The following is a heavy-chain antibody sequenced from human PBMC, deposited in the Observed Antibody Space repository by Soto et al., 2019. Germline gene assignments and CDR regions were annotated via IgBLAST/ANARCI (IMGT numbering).Heavy chain of an antibody. J-gene: IGHJ4*02. CDR1: GFTFTGHY. D-gene: IGHD1-26*01. Sequence: ASVKVSCKASGFTFTGHYIHWVRQAPGQGLEWMGWINPNSGGTSYAQKFQGRVTMTRDTSITTAYMELSRLSSDDTAVYYCAESGSFFRPSLGYFDYWGQGTLVTVSS. CDR2: INPNSGGT. V-gene: IGHV1-2*02. CDR3: AESGSFFRPSLGYFDY.